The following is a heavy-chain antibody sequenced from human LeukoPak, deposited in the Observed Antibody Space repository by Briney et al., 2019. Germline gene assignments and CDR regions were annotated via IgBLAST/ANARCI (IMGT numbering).Heavy chain of an antibody. V-gene: IGHV3-7*01. CDR2: IKQDGSEK. D-gene: IGHD2-2*01. J-gene: IGHJ5*02. Sequence: PGGSLRLSCAASGFTFSSYWMSWVRQAPGKGLEWVANIKQDGSEKYYVDSVKGRFTISRDNAKNSLYLQMNSLRAEDTAVYYCARDDCSSISCYHKWFDPWGQGTLVTVSS. CDR3: ARDDCSSISCYHKWFDP. CDR1: GFTFSSYW.